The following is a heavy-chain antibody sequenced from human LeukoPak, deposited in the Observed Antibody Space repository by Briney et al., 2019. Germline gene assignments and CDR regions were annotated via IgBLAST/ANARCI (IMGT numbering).Heavy chain of an antibody. Sequence: GGSLRLSCAASGSNFSSEAMSWIRKIPGKGLDWVSGISRGGGTTYYADSVKGRFTISRDNSKSTLYLEMNSLSAEDTAVYYCAKKDGYFDLWGRGTLVTVSS. CDR3: AKKDGYFDL. CDR1: GSNFSSEA. V-gene: IGHV3-23*01. J-gene: IGHJ2*01. CDR2: ISRGGGTT.